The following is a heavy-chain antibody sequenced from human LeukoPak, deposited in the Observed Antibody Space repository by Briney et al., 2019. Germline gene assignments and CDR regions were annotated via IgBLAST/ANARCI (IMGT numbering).Heavy chain of an antibody. CDR3: ARDQSLSS. V-gene: IGHV3-15*01. CDR1: GFTFSSYW. CDR2: IKSKTDGGTT. D-gene: IGHD5/OR15-5a*01. J-gene: IGHJ4*02. Sequence: PGGSLRLSCAASGFTFSSYWMSWVRQAPGKGLEWVGRIKSKTDGGTTDYAAPVKGRFTISRDDSKNTLYLQMNSLRAEDTAVYYCARDQSLSSWGQGTLVTVSS.